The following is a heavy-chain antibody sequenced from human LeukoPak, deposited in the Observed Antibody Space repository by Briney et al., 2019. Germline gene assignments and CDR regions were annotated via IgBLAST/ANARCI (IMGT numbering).Heavy chain of an antibody. CDR1: GGSISSSSYY. CDR3: AREPHRDGYAYD. Sequence: SETLSLTCTVSGGSISSSSYYWGWFRQPPGKGPERIGSIYYSGSTYYPPSLHSRATLSVDTSNNQSSLQLSSVTAANTAGDSCAREPHRDGYAYDWGQGTLVAVSS. J-gene: IGHJ4*02. CDR2: IYYSGST. V-gene: IGHV4-39*07. D-gene: IGHD5-24*01.